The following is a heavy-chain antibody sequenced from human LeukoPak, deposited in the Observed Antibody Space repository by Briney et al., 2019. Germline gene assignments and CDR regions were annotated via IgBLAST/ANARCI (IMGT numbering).Heavy chain of an antibody. CDR2: ISSSSSYI. D-gene: IGHD6-19*01. CDR1: GFTFSDYY. V-gene: IGHV3-11*06. CDR3: ASIAVAGTLLDY. J-gene: IGHJ4*02. Sequence: GGSLRLSCAASGFTFSDYYMSWIRQAPGKGLEWVSYISSSSSYIYYADSVKGRFTISRDNAKNSLYLQMNSLRAEDTAVYYCASIAVAGTLLDYWGQGTLVTVSS.